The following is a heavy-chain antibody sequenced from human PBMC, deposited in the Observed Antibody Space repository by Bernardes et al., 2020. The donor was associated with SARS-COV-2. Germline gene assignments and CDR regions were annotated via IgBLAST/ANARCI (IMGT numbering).Heavy chain of an antibody. Sequence: QPPGKGLEWIGSIYYSGSTYYNPSLKSRVTISVDTSKNQVSLKLSSVTAADTAVYYCASRMVTIFGVDLDYWGQGTLVTVSS. CDR3: ASRMVTIFGVDLDY. CDR2: IYYSGST. V-gene: IGHV4-39*01. J-gene: IGHJ4*02. D-gene: IGHD3-3*01.